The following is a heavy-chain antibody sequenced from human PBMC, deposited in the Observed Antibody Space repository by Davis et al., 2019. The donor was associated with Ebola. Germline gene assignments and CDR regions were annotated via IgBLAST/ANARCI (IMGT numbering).Heavy chain of an antibody. CDR2: ISAYTGNT. D-gene: IGHD5-12*01. J-gene: IGHJ4*02. CDR3: ARDPDIMATRDFDY. CDR1: GYIFTNYG. Sequence: ASVQDTCKASGYIFTNYGISWVRPAPAQGLEWMGWISAYTGNTKYAQKLQGRVTMTTDKSTSTAYMELRSLRSDDTAVYYCARDPDIMATRDFDYWGQGTLVTVSS. V-gene: IGHV1-18*01.